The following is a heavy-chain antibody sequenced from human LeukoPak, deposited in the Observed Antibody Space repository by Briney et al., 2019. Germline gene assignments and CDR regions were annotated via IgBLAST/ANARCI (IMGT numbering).Heavy chain of an antibody. CDR2: INTDGSST. CDR1: GFTFSSYW. J-gene: IGHJ5*02. V-gene: IGHV3-74*01. D-gene: IGHD2-2*01. CDR3: ARDQCTSTSCYGYNWFDP. Sequence: GGSLRLSCAASGFTFSSYWMHWVRQAPGKGLVWVSRINTDGSSTSYADSVKGRFTISRDNAKNTLYLQMNSLRAEDTAMYYCARDQCTSTSCYGYNWFDPWGQGTLVTVSS.